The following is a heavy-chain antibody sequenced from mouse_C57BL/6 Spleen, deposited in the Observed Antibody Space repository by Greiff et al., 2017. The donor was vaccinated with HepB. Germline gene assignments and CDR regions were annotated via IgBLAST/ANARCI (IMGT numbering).Heavy chain of an antibody. Sequence: VQRVESGPELVKPGASVKISCKASGYAFSSSWMNWVKQRPGKGLEWIGRIYPGDGDTNYNGKFKGKATLTADKSSSTAYMQLSSLTSEDSAVYFCARHSAYWGQGTLVTVSA. CDR3: ARHSAY. CDR2: IYPGDGDT. CDR1: GYAFSSSW. J-gene: IGHJ3*01. D-gene: IGHD3-1*01. V-gene: IGHV1-82*01.